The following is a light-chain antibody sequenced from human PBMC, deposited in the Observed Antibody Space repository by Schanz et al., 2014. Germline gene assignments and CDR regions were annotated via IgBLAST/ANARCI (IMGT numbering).Light chain of an antibody. CDR2: EVS. J-gene: IGLJ2*01. V-gene: IGLV2-18*02. CDR3: QSYDSSLSGPV. CDR1: SSDVGTYNR. Sequence: QSALTQPPSVSGSPGQSVTISCTGTSSDVGTYNRVSWYQQPPGTAPKLMIYEVSNRPSGVPDRFSGSKSGNTASLTISGLQAEDEADYYCQSYDSSLSGPVFGGGTKLTVL.